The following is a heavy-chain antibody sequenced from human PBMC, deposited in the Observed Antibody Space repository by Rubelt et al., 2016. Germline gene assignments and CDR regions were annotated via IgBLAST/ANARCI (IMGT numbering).Heavy chain of an antibody. CDR1: GGSFSGYY. J-gene: IGHJ4*02. CDR2: INHSGST. V-gene: IGHV4-34*01. Sequence: QVQLQQWGAGLLKPSETLSLTCAVYGGSFSGYYWSWIRQPPGKGLEWIGEINHSGSTNYNPFLRVRGIVSGDGSKNQLSLKLSSLTAAGTAVYYCAGVPGSGVRGVSSQIDYWGQGTLVTVSS. CDR3: AGVPGSGVRGVSSQIDY. D-gene: IGHD3-10*02.